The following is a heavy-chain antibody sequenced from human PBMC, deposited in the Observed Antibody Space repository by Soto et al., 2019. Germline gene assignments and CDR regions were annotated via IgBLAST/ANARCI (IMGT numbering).Heavy chain of an antibody. V-gene: IGHV2-26*01. J-gene: IGHJ6*02. Sequence: QVTLKESGPVLVKPTETLTLTCTASGFSLGNGRMGVSWIRQPPGKPLEWLAHFFSDAERSYSASMQSRLTMSMDTSGSHVGLIMTHMDPVDTTTYYGARRDGDANYYAMNVGGQGTTFT. CDR2: FFSDAER. CDR1: GFSLGNGRMG. CDR3: ARRDGDANYYAMNV. D-gene: IGHD4-17*01.